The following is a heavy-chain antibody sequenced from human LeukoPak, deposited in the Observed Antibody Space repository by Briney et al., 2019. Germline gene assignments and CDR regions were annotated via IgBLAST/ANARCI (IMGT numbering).Heavy chain of an antibody. J-gene: IGHJ4*02. V-gene: IGHV3-30*02. CDR2: IQYGGSNK. D-gene: IGHD3-10*01. CDR3: ANDRRLYCGSGSYLDYFDY. CDR1: GFTFSSYC. Sequence: GVSLTLSCAVSGFTFSSYCMHWLRHAPGKGLEWVTFIQYGGSNKYYADSEKGRLTISRYNSKHTMYLKMNSPIAEDTAVYSCANDRRLYCGSGSYLDYFDYWGEGTLVTVSS.